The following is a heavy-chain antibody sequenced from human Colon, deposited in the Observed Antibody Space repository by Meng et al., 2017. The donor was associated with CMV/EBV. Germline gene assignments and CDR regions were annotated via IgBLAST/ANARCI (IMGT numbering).Heavy chain of an antibody. J-gene: IGHJ6*02. Sequence: ASVKVSCKASGGTFSSYAISWVRQAPGQGLEWMGWINPNSGGTNYAQKFQGRVTMTRDTSISTAYMELSRLRSDDTAVYYCARAAIYCSSTSCYTVGMDVWGQGTTVTVSS. D-gene: IGHD2-2*02. CDR3: ARAAIYCSSTSCYTVGMDV. CDR2: INPNSGGT. CDR1: GGTFSSYA. V-gene: IGHV1-2*02.